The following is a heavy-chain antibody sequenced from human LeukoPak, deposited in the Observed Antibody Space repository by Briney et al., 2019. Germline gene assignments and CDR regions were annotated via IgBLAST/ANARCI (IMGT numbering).Heavy chain of an antibody. V-gene: IGHV3-23*01. D-gene: IGHD2-15*01. J-gene: IGHJ3*02. CDR1: GITLSSNA. CDR3: AKRERPSGGAFNM. Sequence: GGSLRLSCAASGITLSSNAMSWVRQAPGKGLEWVSAISCSSDTTHYADSVKGRFTISRDNSKSTLYLQMNSLRAEDTAVYYCAKRERPSGGAFNMWGQGTMVTVSS. CDR2: ISCSSDTT.